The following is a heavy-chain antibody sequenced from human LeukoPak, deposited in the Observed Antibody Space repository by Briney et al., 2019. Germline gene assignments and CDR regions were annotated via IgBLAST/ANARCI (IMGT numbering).Heavy chain of an antibody. CDR3: AREDYGDYGDY. V-gene: IGHV1-69*05. D-gene: IGHD4-17*01. J-gene: IGHJ4*02. CDR2: IIPIFGTA. Sequence: ASVKVSCKASGGTFSSYTISWVRQAPGQGLEWMGRIIPIFGTANYAQKFQGRVTITTDESTSTAYMELSSLRSEDTAVYYCAREDYGDYGDYWGQGTLVTVSS. CDR1: GGTFSSYT.